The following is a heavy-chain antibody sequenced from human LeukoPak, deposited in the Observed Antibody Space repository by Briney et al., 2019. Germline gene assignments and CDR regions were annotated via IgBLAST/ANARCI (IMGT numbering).Heavy chain of an antibody. Sequence: PGGSLRLSCAASGFIVSTNYVSWVRQAPGKGLEWVSVIYSDGSTYYADSVKGRFTISRDNSKNTLYLQLNSLRAEDTAVYYCAKGLYNFDYWGQGTLVTVSS. CDR1: GFIVSTNY. CDR3: AKGLYNFDY. J-gene: IGHJ4*02. CDR2: IYSDGST. V-gene: IGHV3-53*01.